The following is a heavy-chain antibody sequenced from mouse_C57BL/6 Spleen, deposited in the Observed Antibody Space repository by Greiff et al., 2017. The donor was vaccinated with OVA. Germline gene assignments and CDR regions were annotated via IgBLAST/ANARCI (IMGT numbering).Heavy chain of an antibody. CDR2: ISDGGSYT. Sequence: EVQLVESGGGLVKPGGSLKLSCAASGFTFSSYAMSWVRQTPEKRLEWVATISDGGSYTYYPDNVKGRFTISRDNAKNNLYLQMSHLKSEDTAMYYCARDMDYGNYVKAMDYWGQGTSVTVSS. J-gene: IGHJ4*01. CDR1: GFTFSSYA. CDR3: ARDMDYGNYVKAMDY. V-gene: IGHV5-4*01. D-gene: IGHD2-1*01.